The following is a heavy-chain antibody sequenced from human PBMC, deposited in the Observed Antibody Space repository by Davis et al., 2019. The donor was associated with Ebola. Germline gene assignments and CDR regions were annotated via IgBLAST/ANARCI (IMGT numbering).Heavy chain of an antibody. CDR2: ISSSSSYI. Sequence: GESLKISCAASGFTFSSYEMNWVRQAPGKGLEWASSISSSSSYIYYADSVKGRFTISRDNAKNSLYLQMNSLRAEDTAVYYCARGEYSSSWYYFDYWGQGTLVTVSS. CDR3: ARGEYSSSWYYFDY. V-gene: IGHV3-21*01. CDR1: GFTFSSYE. J-gene: IGHJ4*02. D-gene: IGHD6-13*01.